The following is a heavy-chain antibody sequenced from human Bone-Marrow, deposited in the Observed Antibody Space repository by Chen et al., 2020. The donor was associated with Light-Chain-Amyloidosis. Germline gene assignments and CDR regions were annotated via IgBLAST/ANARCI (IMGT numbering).Heavy chain of an antibody. V-gene: IGHV1-18*01. CDR1: GYTFTSYG. J-gene: IGHJ6*02. D-gene: IGHD4-17*01. Sequence: QVQLVQSGAEVKKPGASVKVSCKASGYTFTSYGISWVRQAPGQGLEWMGWISAYNGNTNYAQKLQGRVTMTTDTSTSTAYMELRSLRSDDTAVYYCASSRSTVTTWRDYYYYYGMDVWGQGTTVTVSS. CDR3: ASSRSTVTTWRDYYYYYGMDV. CDR2: ISAYNGNT.